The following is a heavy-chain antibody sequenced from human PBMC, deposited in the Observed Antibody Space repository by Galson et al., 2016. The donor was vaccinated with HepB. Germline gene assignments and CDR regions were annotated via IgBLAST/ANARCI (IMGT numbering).Heavy chain of an antibody. Sequence: SVKVSCKASGDTFSSYAISWVRQAPGQGLEWMGGIIPIFGTTNYAQKFKGRVTITADESTSTAYMELSSLRSGDTAVYYCARDPGVAAAGHYNGLDVWGQGTTVTVSS. D-gene: IGHD6-13*01. J-gene: IGHJ6*02. CDR1: GDTFSSYA. CDR2: IIPIFGTT. CDR3: ARDPGVAAAGHYNGLDV. V-gene: IGHV1-69*13.